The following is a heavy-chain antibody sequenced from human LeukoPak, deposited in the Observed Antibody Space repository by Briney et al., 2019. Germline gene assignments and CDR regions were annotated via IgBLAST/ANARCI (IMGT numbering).Heavy chain of an antibody. J-gene: IGHJ4*02. Sequence: GGSLRLSCAASGFSFSSYSMNWVRQAPGKGLEWVSYISGGGNAKHYTDSVKGRFTISRDNAKNALYLQMNSLRAEDTAVYFCARDYVYAFDYWGRETLVTVSS. V-gene: IGHV3-48*01. CDR3: ARDYVYAFDY. D-gene: IGHD2/OR15-2a*01. CDR2: ISGGGNAK. CDR1: GFSFSSYS.